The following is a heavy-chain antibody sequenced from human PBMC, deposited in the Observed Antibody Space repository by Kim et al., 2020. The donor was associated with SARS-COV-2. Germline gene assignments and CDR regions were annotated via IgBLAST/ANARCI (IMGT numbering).Heavy chain of an antibody. Sequence: YTNYADSVKGRFTISRDNAKNSLYLQMNSLRAEDTAVYYCARDFSNSFDPWGQGTLVTVSS. J-gene: IGHJ5*02. V-gene: IGHV3-11*05. CDR2: YT. D-gene: IGHD3-3*01. CDR3: ARDFSNSFDP.